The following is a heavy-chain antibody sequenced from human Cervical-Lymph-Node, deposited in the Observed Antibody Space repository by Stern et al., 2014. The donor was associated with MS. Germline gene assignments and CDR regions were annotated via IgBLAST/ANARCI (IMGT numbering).Heavy chain of an antibody. D-gene: IGHD4-23*01. J-gene: IGHJ5*02. Sequence: VQLLESGAEVKKPGSSVKVSCKVSGDTFSTNGISWVRQGPGQGLEWMGATVPIYERSNYAQRFRGRVTITADESTSTSYMELTSLRSDDTGVYYCAREHHGGNFAAWGQGTLVTVSS. CDR3: AREHHGGNFAA. CDR1: GDTFSTNG. CDR2: TVPIYERS. V-gene: IGHV1-69*01.